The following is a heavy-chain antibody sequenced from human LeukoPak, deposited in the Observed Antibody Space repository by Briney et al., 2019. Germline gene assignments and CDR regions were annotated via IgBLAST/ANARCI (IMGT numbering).Heavy chain of an antibody. CDR2: ISSSSSTI. CDR3: AREGHYGGNFAYFDY. Sequence: GGSLRLSCAASGFTFSSYSMNWVRQAPGKGLEWVSYISSSSSTIYYADSVKGRFTISRDNAKNSLYLQMNSLRAEDTAVYYCAREGHYGGNFAYFDYWGQGTLVTVSS. J-gene: IGHJ4*02. V-gene: IGHV3-48*01. D-gene: IGHD4-23*01. CDR1: GFTFSSYS.